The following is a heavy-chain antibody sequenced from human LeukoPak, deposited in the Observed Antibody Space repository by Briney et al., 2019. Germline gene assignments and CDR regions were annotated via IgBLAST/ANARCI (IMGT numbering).Heavy chain of an antibody. CDR2: INPSGGST. V-gene: IGHV1-46*01. CDR3: EAVVTATGRPY. Sequence: GASVKVSCKASGYTFTSYYMHWVRQAPGQGLEWMGIINPSGGSTSYAQKFQGRVTMTRDMSTSTVYMELSSLRSEDTAVYYCEAVVTATGRPYWGQGTLVTVSS. J-gene: IGHJ4*02. D-gene: IGHD2-21*02. CDR1: GYTFTSYY.